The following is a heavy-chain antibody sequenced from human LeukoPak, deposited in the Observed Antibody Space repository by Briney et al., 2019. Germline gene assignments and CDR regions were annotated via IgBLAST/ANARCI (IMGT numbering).Heavy chain of an antibody. CDR1: GGSISSYY. Sequence: SETLSLTCTVSGGSISSYYWSWIRQPPGKGLEWIGYIYYSGSTNYNPSLKSRVTISVDTSKNQFSLKLSSVTAADTAVYYCARQDFGVVIGPSRWFDPWGQGTLVTVSS. V-gene: IGHV4-59*08. J-gene: IGHJ5*02. D-gene: IGHD3-3*01. CDR2: IYYSGST. CDR3: ARQDFGVVIGPSRWFDP.